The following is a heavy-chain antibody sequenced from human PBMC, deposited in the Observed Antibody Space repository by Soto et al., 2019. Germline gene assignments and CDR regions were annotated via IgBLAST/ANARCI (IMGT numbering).Heavy chain of an antibody. CDR1: GAALNSGNYY. D-gene: IGHD5-12*01. J-gene: IGHJ4*02. V-gene: IGHV4-30-4*08. CDR2: IYVTGAV. Sequence: QVRLQESGPGLVKPSETLSLTCSVSGAALNSGNYYWGWIRQVPGQGLEWIGNIYVTGAVDYNPSLRDRITISQATSERQSSLHLRLVTAADTAVYYCARGGAVATTAHFDHWGQGTLVTVSS. CDR3: ARGGAVATTAHFDH.